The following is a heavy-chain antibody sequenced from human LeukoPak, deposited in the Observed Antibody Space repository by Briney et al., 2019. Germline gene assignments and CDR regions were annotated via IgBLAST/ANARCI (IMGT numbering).Heavy chain of an antibody. CDR2: IKQDGSEK. Sequence: GGSLRLSCAASGFTFSSYWMSWVRQAPGKGLEWVASIKQDGSEKYYVDSVKGRFTISRDNAKNSLYLQMNSLRAEDTAVYYCASAGYCSSTSCYESAFDIWGQGTMVTVSS. CDR3: ASAGYCSSTSCYESAFDI. J-gene: IGHJ3*02. V-gene: IGHV3-7*03. CDR1: GFTFSSYW. D-gene: IGHD2-2*01.